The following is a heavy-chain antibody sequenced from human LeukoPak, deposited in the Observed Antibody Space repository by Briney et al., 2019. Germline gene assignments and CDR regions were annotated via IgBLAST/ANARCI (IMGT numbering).Heavy chain of an antibody. V-gene: IGHV4-4*07. J-gene: IGHJ3*02. Sequence: SETLSLTCTVSGGSISSYYWSWIRQPAGKGLEWIGRIYTSGSTNYNPSLKSRVAMSVDTSKNQFSLKLSSVTAADTAVYYCARQYYDILTGYGRGDAFDIWGQGTMVTVSS. D-gene: IGHD3-9*01. CDR1: GGSISSYY. CDR3: ARQYYDILTGYGRGDAFDI. CDR2: IYTSGST.